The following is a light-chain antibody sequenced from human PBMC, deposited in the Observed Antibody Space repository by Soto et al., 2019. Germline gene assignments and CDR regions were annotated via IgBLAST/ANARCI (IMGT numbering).Light chain of an antibody. CDR1: QSLTGR. V-gene: IGKV1-5*01. Sequence: DIQMPQSPSNLSASIGDRVTLTCRASQSLTGRLDWYQQKPGRPPKLLIYDVSLLESVVPSRFSGSESGTDFTLTISSLRPDDFATFYCQQYKVSPYTFGQGTRLDI. CDR3: QQYKVSPYT. CDR2: DVS. J-gene: IGKJ2*01.